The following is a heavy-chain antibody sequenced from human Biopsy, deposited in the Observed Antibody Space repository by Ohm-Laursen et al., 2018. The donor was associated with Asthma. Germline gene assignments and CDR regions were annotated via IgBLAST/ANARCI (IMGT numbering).Heavy chain of an antibody. J-gene: IGHJ4*02. D-gene: IGHD3-16*01. V-gene: IGHV4-30-4*01. CDR1: GGSISSSAYY. Sequence: SQTLSLTCTVSGGSISSSAYYWSWVRQPPGKGLEWIGYIYYIGSTYYNPSLKSRVAISLDTSKNQFSLKLSSVTAADTAVYFCARRGGVRRYFDYWDQGTLVTVSS. CDR2: IYYIGST. CDR3: ARRGGVRRYFDY.